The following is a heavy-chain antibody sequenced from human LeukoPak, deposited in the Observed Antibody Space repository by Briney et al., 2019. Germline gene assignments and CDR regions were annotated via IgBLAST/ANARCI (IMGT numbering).Heavy chain of an antibody. CDR1: GYTFTSYY. CDR3: ARVGSVGSSGYYYNIFDY. J-gene: IGHJ4*02. D-gene: IGHD3-22*01. Sequence: ASVKVSCKASGYTFTSYYMHWVRQAPGQGLEWMGIINPSGGSTSYAQKFQGRVTMTRDMSTSTVYMELSSLRSEDTAVYYCARVGSVGSSGYYYNIFDYWGQGTLVTVSS. CDR2: INPSGGST. V-gene: IGHV1-46*01.